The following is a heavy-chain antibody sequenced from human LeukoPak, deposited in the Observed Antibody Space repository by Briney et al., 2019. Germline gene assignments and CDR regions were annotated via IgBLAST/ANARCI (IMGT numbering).Heavy chain of an antibody. CDR1: GFTFSSYS. CDR3: ARDRGSGWYEGDAFDI. CDR2: ISSSSSYI. Sequence: PGGSLRLSCAASGFTFSSYSMNWVRQAPGKGLEWVSSISSSSSYIYYADSVKGRFTISRDNAKNSLYLQMNSLRAEDTAVYYCARDRGSGWYEGDAFDIWGQGTKVTVSS. J-gene: IGHJ3*02. V-gene: IGHV3-21*04. D-gene: IGHD6-19*01.